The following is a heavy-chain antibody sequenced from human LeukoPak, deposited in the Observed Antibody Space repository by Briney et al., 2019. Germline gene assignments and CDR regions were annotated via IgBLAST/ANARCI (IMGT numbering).Heavy chain of an antibody. CDR3: AKRGVVIRVILVGFHKQAYYFDS. CDR1: GGSISSYY. CDR2: IKNKGDGGTT. J-gene: IGHJ4*02. Sequence: ETLSLTCTVSGGSISSYYWSWIRQPPGKGLEWVGRIKNKGDGGTTDYAAPVKGRFTVSRDDSKSTLYLQMNSLRAEDTAVYFCAKRGVVIRVILVGFHKQAYYFDSWGQGALVTVSS. V-gene: IGHV3-15*01. D-gene: IGHD3-10*01.